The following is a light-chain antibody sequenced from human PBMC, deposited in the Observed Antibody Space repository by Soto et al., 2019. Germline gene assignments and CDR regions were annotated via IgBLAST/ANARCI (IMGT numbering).Light chain of an antibody. J-gene: IGLJ2*01. CDR1: SSDVGNYNY. CDR2: EVS. V-gene: IGLV2-8*01. Sequence: QSALTQSPSASGSPGQSVTISCTGTSSDVGNYNYVSWYQQHPDKAPKLMIYEVSKRPSGVPDRFSGSKSGNTASLTVSGLQVEDEADYYCSSYAGSNILVFGGGTKLTVL. CDR3: SSYAGSNILV.